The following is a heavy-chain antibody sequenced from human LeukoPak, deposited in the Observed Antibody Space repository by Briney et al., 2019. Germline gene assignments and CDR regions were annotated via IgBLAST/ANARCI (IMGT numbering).Heavy chain of an antibody. Sequence: GGSLRLSCEASGFTFSSYSMNWVRQAPGKGLEWVSSISSSSSYIYYADSVKGRFTISRDNAKNSLYLQMNSLRAEDTAVYYCARAALGVSSNYLPDYYYYYGMDVWGQGTTVTVSS. CDR2: ISSSSSYI. CDR1: GFTFSSYS. J-gene: IGHJ6*02. CDR3: ARAALGVSSNYLPDYYYYYGMDV. V-gene: IGHV3-21*01. D-gene: IGHD4-11*01.